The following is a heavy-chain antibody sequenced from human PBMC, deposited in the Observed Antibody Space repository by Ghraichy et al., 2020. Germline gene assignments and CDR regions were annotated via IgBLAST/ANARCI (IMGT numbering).Heavy chain of an antibody. Sequence: SETLSLTCTVSGGSISSYYWSWIRQPPGKGLEWIGYIYYSGSTSYNPSLKSRVTISVDTSKTQFSLKLTSVTAADTAVYYCARGSDYGEDYFDYWGQGTLVTVSS. CDR3: ARGSDYGEDYFDY. CDR1: GGSISSYY. D-gene: IGHD4-17*01. J-gene: IGHJ4*02. CDR2: IYYSGST. V-gene: IGHV4-59*01.